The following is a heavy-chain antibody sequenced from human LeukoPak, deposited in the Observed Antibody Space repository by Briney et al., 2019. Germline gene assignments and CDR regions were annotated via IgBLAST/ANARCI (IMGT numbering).Heavy chain of an antibody. D-gene: IGHD1-26*01. J-gene: IGHJ4*02. V-gene: IGHV3-21*04. CDR3: AVPQWELLN. Sequence: GGSLRLSCATSGFTFSSYTMNWVRQAPGKGLEWVSSISSASSYIYYADSVKGRFTISRDNSKNTLYLQMNSLRAEDTAVYSCAVPQWELLNWGQGTLVTVSS. CDR2: ISSASSYI. CDR1: GFTFSSYT.